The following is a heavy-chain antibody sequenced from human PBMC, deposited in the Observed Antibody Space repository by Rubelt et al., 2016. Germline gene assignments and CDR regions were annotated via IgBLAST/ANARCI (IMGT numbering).Heavy chain of an antibody. J-gene: IGHJ4*02. D-gene: IGHD1-14*01. CDR1: GYSFTGYY. Sequence: QVQLVQSGAEVKKPGASVKVSCKASGYSFTGYYLHLLRQAPGQGLEWMGWINPNSGDTNYAQKFQGRVTMTRETAIQPAYRQAGNRGSYDTALFYVAVSYNSQWVWGQGTLVTVSS. CDR3: AVSYNSQWV. CDR2: INPNSGDT. V-gene: IGHV1-2*02.